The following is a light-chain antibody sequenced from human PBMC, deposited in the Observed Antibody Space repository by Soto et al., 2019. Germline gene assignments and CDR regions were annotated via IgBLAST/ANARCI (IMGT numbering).Light chain of an antibody. J-gene: IGKJ5*01. CDR1: ADVSSSY. CDR3: QHYGSSPIT. Sequence: EIVLTQAPATLSFSPGERATLSCGASADVSSSYVAWYQQKSGLAPRLLIHDASSRATGIPDRFSGSKSGTDFTLTIRRLEPEDAGVYYCQHYGSSPITFGQGTRLEIX. V-gene: IGKV3D-20*01. CDR2: DAS.